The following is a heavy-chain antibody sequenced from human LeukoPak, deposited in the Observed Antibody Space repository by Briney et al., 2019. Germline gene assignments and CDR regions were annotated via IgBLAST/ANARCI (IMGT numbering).Heavy chain of an antibody. D-gene: IGHD6-13*01. J-gene: IGHJ1*01. V-gene: IGHV1-69*13. CDR1: GGTFSSYA. CDR2: IIPIFGTA. Sequence: SVKVSCKASGGTFSSYAISWVRQAPGQGREWMGGIIPIFGTANYAQKFQGRVTITADESTSTAYMELSSLRSEDTAVYYCARDPIASSSINPGYFQHWGQGTLVTVSS. CDR3: ARDPIASSSINPGYFQH.